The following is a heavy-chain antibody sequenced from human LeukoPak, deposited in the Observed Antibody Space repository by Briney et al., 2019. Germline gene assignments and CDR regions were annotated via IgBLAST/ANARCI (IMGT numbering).Heavy chain of an antibody. CDR1: GFTFSSYA. V-gene: IGHV3-23*01. Sequence: TGGSLRLSCAASGFTFSSYAMSWVRQAPGKGLEWVSAISGSGGSTYYADSVKGRFTISRDNSKNTLYLQMNSLRAEDTAVYYCAKSHNYYDSSGYYYGDYWGQGTLVTVSS. J-gene: IGHJ4*02. D-gene: IGHD3-22*01. CDR3: AKSHNYYDSSGYYYGDY. CDR2: ISGSGGST.